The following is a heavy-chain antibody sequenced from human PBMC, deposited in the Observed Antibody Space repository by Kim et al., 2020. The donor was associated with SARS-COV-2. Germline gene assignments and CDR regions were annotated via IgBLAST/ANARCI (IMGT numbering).Heavy chain of an antibody. CDR3: ARERGYSGYDFVFDY. J-gene: IGHJ4*02. CDR2: ISYDGSSK. Sequence: GGSLRLSCAASGFTFSSYAMHWVRQAPGKGLEWVAVISYDGSSKYYADSVKGRSTISRDNSKNTLYLQMNSLRAEDTAVYYCARERGYSGYDFVFDYWGQGTLVTVSS. D-gene: IGHD5-12*01. CDR1: GFTFSSYA. V-gene: IGHV3-30*04.